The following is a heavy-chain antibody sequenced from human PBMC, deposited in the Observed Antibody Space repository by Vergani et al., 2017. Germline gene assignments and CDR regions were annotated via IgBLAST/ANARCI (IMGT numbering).Heavy chain of an antibody. V-gene: IGHV4-39*07. CDR3: ASCVHTYDILTGPPPFDP. CDR2: IYSRFLP. CDR1: GGSISSSSYY. Sequence: LSLTCTVSGGSISSSSYYWGWIRQPPVKGLEWIGSIYSRFLPYSPQSLKSRVTISVDTSKNQFSLKLSSVTAADTAVYYCASCVHTYDILTGPPPFDPWGQGTLVTVSS. J-gene: IGHJ5*02. D-gene: IGHD3-9*01.